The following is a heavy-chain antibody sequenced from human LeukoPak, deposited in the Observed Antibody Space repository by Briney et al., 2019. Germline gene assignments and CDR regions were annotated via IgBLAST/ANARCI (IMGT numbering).Heavy chain of an antibody. CDR2: ISSSSSYI. CDR1: GFTFSSYS. CDR3: ARGPAFFVGGYYPY. D-gene: IGHD3-3*01. Sequence: PGGSLRLSCAASGFTFSSYSMNWVRQAPGKGLEWVSSISSSSSYIYYADSVKGRFTISRDNAKNSLYLQMNSLRAEDTAVYYCARGPAFFVGGYYPYWGQGTLVTVSS. J-gene: IGHJ4*02. V-gene: IGHV3-21*01.